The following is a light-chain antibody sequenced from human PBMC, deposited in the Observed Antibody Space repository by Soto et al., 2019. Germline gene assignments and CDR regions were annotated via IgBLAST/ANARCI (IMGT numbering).Light chain of an antibody. CDR1: QSVSSY. CDR2: DAS. Sequence: ESVLTQSPATLSLSPGERATLSCRARQSVSSYLAWYQQKPGQAPRLLIYDASNRATGTPARFSGSGSGTDFTLSISSLEPEDFAVYYCQQRSNWPRWTFGQGTKVDIK. J-gene: IGKJ1*01. V-gene: IGKV3-11*01. CDR3: QQRSNWPRWT.